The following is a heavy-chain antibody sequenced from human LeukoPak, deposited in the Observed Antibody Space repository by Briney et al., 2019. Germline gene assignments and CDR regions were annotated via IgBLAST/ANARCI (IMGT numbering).Heavy chain of an antibody. CDR3: VTGIAVAGDIKYYAMDV. V-gene: IGHV4-39*01. Sequence: SETLSLTCIVSGGSISSSSYYWGWIRQPPGKGLEWIGSMYYSGSTYYNPSLKGRVTVAIDTPKNQFSLKVSSVTAADTAVYYCVTGIAVAGDIKYYAMDVWGQGTTVTVSS. CDR2: MYYSGST. J-gene: IGHJ6*02. CDR1: GGSISSSSYY. D-gene: IGHD6-19*01.